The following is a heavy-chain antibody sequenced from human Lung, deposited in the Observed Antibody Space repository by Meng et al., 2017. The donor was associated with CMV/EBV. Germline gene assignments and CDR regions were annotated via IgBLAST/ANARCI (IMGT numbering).Heavy chain of an antibody. CDR3: AINIVVVPVSDFHYYYYGMDV. J-gene: IGHJ6*02. V-gene: IGHV1-69*02. CDR1: GGTFSSYT. Sequence: SVXVSCKASGGTFSSYTISWVRQAPGQGLEWMGRIIPILGIATYAQKFQGRVTITADNSTSTAYMELSSLRSEDTAVYYCAINIVVVPVSDFHYYYYGMDVXGQGXTVTVSS. CDR2: IIPILGIA. D-gene: IGHD2-2*01.